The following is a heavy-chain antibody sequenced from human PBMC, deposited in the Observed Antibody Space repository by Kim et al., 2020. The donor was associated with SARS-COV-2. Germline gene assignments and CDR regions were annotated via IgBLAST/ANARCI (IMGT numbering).Heavy chain of an antibody. CDR3: AADRNGLGDY. J-gene: IGHJ4*02. V-gene: IGHV3-74*01. CDR1: GFTFSPYA. CDR2: IGGYDTMT. Sequence: GGSLRLSCATSGFTFSPYAMHWVRQAPGEGLMWVSRIGGYDTMTTYAASVKGRFTISRDNAKNTLFLQMNSLRVEDTAVYYCAADRNGLGDYWGQGTLVTVSS. D-gene: IGHD2-8*01.